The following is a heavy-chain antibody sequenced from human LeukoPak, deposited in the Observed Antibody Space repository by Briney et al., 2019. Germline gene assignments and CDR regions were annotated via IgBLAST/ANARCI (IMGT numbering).Heavy chain of an antibody. Sequence: SVKVSCKASGGTFSSYAISWVRQAPGQGLEWMGRIIPIFGTANCAQKFQGRVTITTDESTSTAYMELSSLRSEDTAVYYCARAETTVITRMDYWGQGTLVTVSS. CDR1: GGTFSSYA. CDR3: ARAETTVITRMDY. CDR2: IIPIFGTA. J-gene: IGHJ4*02. V-gene: IGHV1-69*05. D-gene: IGHD4-17*01.